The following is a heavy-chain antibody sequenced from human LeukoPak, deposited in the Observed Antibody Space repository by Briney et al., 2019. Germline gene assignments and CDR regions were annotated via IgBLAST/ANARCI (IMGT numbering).Heavy chain of an antibody. CDR3: ARDIPGTAAAGSYAFDI. CDR1: GGSISSYY. V-gene: IGHV4-59*12. D-gene: IGHD6-13*01. Sequence: KSSETLSLTCTVSGGSISSYYWSWIRQPPGKGLEWIGYIYYSGSTNYNPSLKSRVTISVDTSKNQFSLKLSSVTAADTAVYYCARDIPGTAAAGSYAFDIWGQGTMVTVSS. J-gene: IGHJ3*02. CDR2: IYYSGST.